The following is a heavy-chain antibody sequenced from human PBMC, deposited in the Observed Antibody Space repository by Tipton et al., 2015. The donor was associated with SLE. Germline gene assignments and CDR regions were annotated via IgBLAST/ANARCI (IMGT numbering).Heavy chain of an antibody. CDR1: GGSISSSSYY. D-gene: IGHD2-2*01. CDR2: VYYSGTT. CDR3: ARYCGSATCLGFWFS. V-gene: IGHV4-39*07. Sequence: LRLSCTVSGGSISSSSYYWGWIRQPPGKGLEWIGSVYYSGTTYYNSSLKSRVTMSVDTSKNQFSLRLNSVTAADTAVYYCARYCGSATCLGFWFSWGQGTLVTVSS. J-gene: IGHJ5*02.